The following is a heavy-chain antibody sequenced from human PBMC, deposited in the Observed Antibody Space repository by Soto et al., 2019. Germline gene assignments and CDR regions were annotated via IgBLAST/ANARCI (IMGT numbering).Heavy chain of an antibody. CDR2: LYHSGST. V-gene: IGHV4-4*02. J-gene: IGHJ3*02. D-gene: IGHD4-17*01. CDR3: ASGGYGDYSGGACDN. Sequence: QVQLPESGPGLVKPSGTMSLTCAVPSGAISSSNWLIWVRQPPGKGLEWFGELYHSGSTNYNPAHKSRVTIAVDQSQNQLTLKLSSVTGANTSVYYCASGGYGDYSGGACDNCGQGTMV. CDR1: SGAISSSNW.